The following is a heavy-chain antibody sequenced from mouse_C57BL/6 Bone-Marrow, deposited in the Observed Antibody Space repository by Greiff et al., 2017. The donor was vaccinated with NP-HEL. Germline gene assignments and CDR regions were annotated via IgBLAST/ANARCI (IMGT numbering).Heavy chain of an antibody. CDR2: IAPETGGT. Sequence: QVQLQQSGAELVRPGASVTLSCKASGYTFIDYEMHWVKQTPVHGLEWIGAIAPETGGTAYNQKFKGKTILTADKSSSTAYMELRSLTSEDSAVYYCTRRYYYGSDYWGQGTTLTVSS. D-gene: IGHD1-1*01. CDR3: TRRYYYGSDY. CDR1: GYTFIDYE. V-gene: IGHV1-15*01. J-gene: IGHJ2*01.